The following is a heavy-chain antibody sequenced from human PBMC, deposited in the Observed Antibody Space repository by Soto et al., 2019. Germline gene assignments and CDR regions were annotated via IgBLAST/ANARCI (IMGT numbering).Heavy chain of an antibody. D-gene: IGHD6-19*01. CDR3: ARETTSGWCDY. Sequence: QVQLQESGPGLVKPSDTLSLSCTVSGGSISSDYWSWIRQTPGKGLEWIGYIYYSGSTNYNPSLKSRVTLAVDTSKNQFSLKLTSVTTADTGVYYCARETTSGWCDYWGQGTLVTVSS. CDR1: GGSISSDY. CDR2: IYYSGST. J-gene: IGHJ4*02. V-gene: IGHV4-59*07.